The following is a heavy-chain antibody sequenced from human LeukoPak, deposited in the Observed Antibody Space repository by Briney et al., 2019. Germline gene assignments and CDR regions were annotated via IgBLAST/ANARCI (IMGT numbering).Heavy chain of an antibody. CDR3: ARDKYYYGSGSSRGDY. D-gene: IGHD3-10*01. J-gene: IGHJ4*02. CDR2: ISSSGDTI. Sequence: GALRLSCAASGFAFSDYYMSWIRQAPGKGLEWVSYISSSGDTIYHADSVKGRFTISRDNAKNSLYLQMNSLRAEDTAVYYCARDKYYYGSGSSRGDYWGQGTLVTVSS. CDR1: GFAFSDYY. V-gene: IGHV3-11*01.